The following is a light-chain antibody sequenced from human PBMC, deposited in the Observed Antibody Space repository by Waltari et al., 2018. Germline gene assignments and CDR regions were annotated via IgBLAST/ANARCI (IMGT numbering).Light chain of an antibody. CDR3: YSASDDNLI. CDR2: RDS. Sequence: SYELTQPSSVSVSPGQTAKITCSGDILTGKYARWFQQKPGQAPVMLIYRDSGRPSGVPERFSGSSSGPTVTLTISGAQDEDEADYYCYSASDDNLIFGGGTKLTVL. CDR1: ILTGKY. V-gene: IGLV3-27*01. J-gene: IGLJ2*01.